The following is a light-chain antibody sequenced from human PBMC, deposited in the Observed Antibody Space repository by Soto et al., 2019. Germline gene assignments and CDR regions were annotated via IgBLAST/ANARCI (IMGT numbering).Light chain of an antibody. CDR1: SGHSSYA. J-gene: IGLJ1*01. V-gene: IGLV4-69*01. Sequence: QLVLTQSPSASASLGASVKLTCTLSSGHSSYAIAWHQQQPEKGPRYLMKLNSDGSHSKGDGIPDRFSGSSSGAERYLTISGLQSEDEADYYCQTWGTGIHYVFGTGTSSPS. CDR3: QTWGTGIHYV. CDR2: LNSDGSH.